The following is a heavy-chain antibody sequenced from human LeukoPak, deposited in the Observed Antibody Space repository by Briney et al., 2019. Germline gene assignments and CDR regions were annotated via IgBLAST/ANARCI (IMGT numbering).Heavy chain of an antibody. CDR3: ANGGLWLPPRTA. CDR1: GFTFRTYA. D-gene: IGHD3-22*01. V-gene: IGHV3-23*01. Sequence: GGSLRLSCAASGFTFRTYAMSWVRQAPGKGLEWVSGISGSGGSTYYADSAKGRLTISRDNSKNTLYLQMNRLRVEDTAVYYCANGGLWLPPRTAWGQGTLVTVSS. CDR2: ISGSGGST. J-gene: IGHJ5*01.